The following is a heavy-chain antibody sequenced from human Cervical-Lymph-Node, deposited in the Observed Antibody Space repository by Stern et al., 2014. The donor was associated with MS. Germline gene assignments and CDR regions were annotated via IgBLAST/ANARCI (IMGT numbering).Heavy chain of an antibody. Sequence: VQLVQSGSELRKPGASVKVSCKASGYPFTSEAMNWVRQAPGQDFEWMGWINTDTGNPTYAQGFAGRFVFSLDASVSTAYLQIRDLKAEDTAVYYCTRGPMASFDFWGQGTLVTVSS. J-gene: IGHJ4*02. D-gene: IGHD5-24*01. CDR1: GYPFTSEA. CDR2: INTDTGNP. CDR3: TRGPMASFDF. V-gene: IGHV7-4-1*02.